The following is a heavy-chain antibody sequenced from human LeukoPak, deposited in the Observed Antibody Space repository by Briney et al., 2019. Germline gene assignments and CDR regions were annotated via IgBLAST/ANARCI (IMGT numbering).Heavy chain of an antibody. D-gene: IGHD1-26*01. V-gene: IGHV3-48*03. CDR3: ARTSGSYSDNWFDP. CDR1: GFTFSSYE. J-gene: IGHJ5*02. CDR2: ISSSGSTI. Sequence: GGSLRLSCAASGFTFSSYEMNWVRQAPGKGLEWVSYISSSGSTIYYADSVKGRFTTSRDNAKNSLYLQMNSLRAEDTAVYYCARTSGSYSDNWFDPWGQGTLVTVSS.